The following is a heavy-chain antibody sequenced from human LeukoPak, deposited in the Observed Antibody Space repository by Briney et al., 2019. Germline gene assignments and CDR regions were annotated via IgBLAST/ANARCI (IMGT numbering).Heavy chain of an antibody. Sequence: GGSLRLSCAASGFRFSSYEMNWVRQAPGRGLEWVSYIGNTGRTIYYVDSVKGRFTVSRDNAKDSLYLQMNSLRAEDTAIYYCVRGDRYFFDYWGQGTLVTVSS. V-gene: IGHV3-48*03. D-gene: IGHD1-14*01. J-gene: IGHJ4*02. CDR2: IGNTGRTI. CDR3: VRGDRYFFDY. CDR1: GFRFSSYE.